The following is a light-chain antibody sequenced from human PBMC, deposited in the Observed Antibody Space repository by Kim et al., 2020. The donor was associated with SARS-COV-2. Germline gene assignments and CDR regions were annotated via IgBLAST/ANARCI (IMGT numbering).Light chain of an antibody. CDR2: GAS. Sequence: SPGERATPSCRASQSARGTYLAWYQQKPGQAPRLLIYGASRRATSIPDRFSGSGSGTDFTLTISRLEPEDFAVYYCQQYGSLPRTFGQGTKVDIK. J-gene: IGKJ1*01. CDR1: QSARGTY. CDR3: QQYGSLPRT. V-gene: IGKV3-20*01.